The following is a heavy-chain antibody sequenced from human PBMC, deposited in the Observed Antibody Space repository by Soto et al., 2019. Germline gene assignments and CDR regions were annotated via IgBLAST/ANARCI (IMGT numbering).Heavy chain of an antibody. D-gene: IGHD2-21*02. Sequence: SETLSLTCTVSGGSISSGGYYWSWIRQHPGKGLEWIGYIYYSGSTNYNPSLKSRVTISVDTSKNQFSLKLSSVTAADTAVYYCAREKVCGGDCWDAFDIWGQGTMVTVSS. J-gene: IGHJ3*02. V-gene: IGHV4-61*08. CDR1: GGSISSGGYY. CDR3: AREKVCGGDCWDAFDI. CDR2: IYYSGST.